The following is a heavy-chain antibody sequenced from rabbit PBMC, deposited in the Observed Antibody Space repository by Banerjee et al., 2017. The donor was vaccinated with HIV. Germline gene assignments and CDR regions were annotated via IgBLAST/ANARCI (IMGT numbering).Heavy chain of an antibody. Sequence: QEQLVESGGGLVKPEGSLTLTCKASGVSFSDKDVMCWVRQAPGKGLEWIACINIVTGKSVYASWAKGRFIMSRTSSTTVTLQMTSLTAADTATYFCARDTGSSFSSYGMDLWGPGTLVTV. D-gene: IGHD8-1*01. CDR2: INIVTGKS. V-gene: IGHV1S45*01. CDR1: GVSFSDKDV. CDR3: ARDTGSSFSSYGMDL. J-gene: IGHJ6*01.